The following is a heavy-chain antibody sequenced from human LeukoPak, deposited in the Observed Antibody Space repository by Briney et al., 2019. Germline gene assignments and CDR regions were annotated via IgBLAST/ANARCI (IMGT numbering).Heavy chain of an antibody. CDR2: IYSSGNT. CDR3: ARHIVVVPGDYFDY. CDR1: GRSISTYY. V-gene: IGHV4-59*10. D-gene: IGHD2-2*01. Sequence: SETLSLTCTVYGRSISTYYWSWVRQPAGKGLEWVGRIYSSGNTNYDASLKSRVTMSVDTSKNQFSLKLSSVTAADTAVYYCARHIVVVPGDYFDYWGQGTLVTVSS. J-gene: IGHJ4*02.